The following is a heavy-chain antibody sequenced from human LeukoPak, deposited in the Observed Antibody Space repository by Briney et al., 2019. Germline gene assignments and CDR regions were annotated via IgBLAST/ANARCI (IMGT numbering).Heavy chain of an antibody. V-gene: IGHV1-2*02. D-gene: IGHD6-19*01. CDR3: ARDRIAVAGTLSHYMDV. CDR1: GYTFTGYY. Sequence: ASVKVSCKASGYTFTGYYMHWVRQAPGQGLEWMGWINPNSGGTNYAQKFQGRVTMTRDTSISTAYMELSRLKSDDTAVYYCARDRIAVAGTLSHYMDVWGKGTTVTVSS. J-gene: IGHJ6*03. CDR2: INPNSGGT.